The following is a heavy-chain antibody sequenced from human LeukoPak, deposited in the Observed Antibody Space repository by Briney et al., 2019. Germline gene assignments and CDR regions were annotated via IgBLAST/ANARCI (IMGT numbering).Heavy chain of an antibody. CDR2: ISYDVTNK. CDR1: GFTFSSHA. V-gene: IGHV3-30*18. D-gene: IGHD1-26*01. Sequence: PGRSLRLSCAASGFTFSSHAMHWVRQAPGKGLEWVAIISYDVTNKFYADTVKGRFTISRDNSKNTLYLQMNSLRTEDTAVYYCANGDSGSYSFDYWGQGTLVTVSS. CDR3: ANGDSGSYSFDY. J-gene: IGHJ4*02.